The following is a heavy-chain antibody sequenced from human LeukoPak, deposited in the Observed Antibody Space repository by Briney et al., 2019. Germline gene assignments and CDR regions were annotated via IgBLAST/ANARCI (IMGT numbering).Heavy chain of an antibody. D-gene: IGHD6-19*01. CDR2: IIPIFGTA. V-gene: IGHV1-69*01. CDR3: ARILSSSWYEYFHH. CDR1: VGTFSNYA. Sequence: GASVKVSCKASVGTFSNYAISWVRQAPGQSLEWMGAIIPIFGTANYAQKFQGRVTITADESTSTAYMELSSLRSEDTAVYYCARILSSSWYEYFHHWGQGTLVTVSS. J-gene: IGHJ1*01.